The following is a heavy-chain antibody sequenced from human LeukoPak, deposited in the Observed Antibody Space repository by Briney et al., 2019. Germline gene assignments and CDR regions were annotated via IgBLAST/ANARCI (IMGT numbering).Heavy chain of an antibody. CDR3: ARDAKVTTTSLDY. CDR2: INPNSGDT. V-gene: IGHV1-18*01. D-gene: IGHD4-11*01. CDR1: GYTFTSYG. Sequence: ASVKVSCKASGYTFTSYGISWVRQAPGQGLEWMGWINPNSGDTHYAQKFQGRVTMTTDTSTSTAYMELRSLRSDDTAVYYCARDAKVTTTSLDYWGQGTLVTVSS. J-gene: IGHJ4*02.